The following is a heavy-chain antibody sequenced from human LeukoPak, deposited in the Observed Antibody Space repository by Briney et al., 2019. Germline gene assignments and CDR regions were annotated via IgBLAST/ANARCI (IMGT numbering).Heavy chain of an antibody. V-gene: IGHV4-34*01. CDR3: ARHKGPERVGSGYSGYDYLAADAFDI. J-gene: IGHJ3*02. CDR2: INHSGST. CDR1: GGSFSGYY. D-gene: IGHD5-12*01. Sequence: SETLSLTCAVYGGSFSGYYWSWIRQPPGKGLEWIGEINHSGSTNYNPSLKSRVTISVDTSKNQFSLKLRSVTAADTAVYYCARHKGPERVGSGYSGYDYLAADAFDIWGQGTMVTVSS.